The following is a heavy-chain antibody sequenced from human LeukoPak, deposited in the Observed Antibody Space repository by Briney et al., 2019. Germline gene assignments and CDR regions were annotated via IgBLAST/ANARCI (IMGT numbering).Heavy chain of an antibody. V-gene: IGHV1-18*04. D-gene: IGHD3-10*01. CDR1: GYTFTSYY. CDR3: ARDRIRYYYGSGKPDDYFDY. Sequence: GASVKVSCKASGYTFTSYYMHWVRQAPGQGLEWMGWISAYNGNTNYAQKLQGRVTMTTDTSTSTAYMELRSLRSDDTAVYYCARDRIRYYYGSGKPDDYFDYWGQGTLVTVSS. CDR2: ISAYNGNT. J-gene: IGHJ4*02.